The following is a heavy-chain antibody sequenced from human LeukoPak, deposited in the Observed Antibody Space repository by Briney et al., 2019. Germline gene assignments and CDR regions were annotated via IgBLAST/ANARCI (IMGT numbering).Heavy chain of an antibody. CDR1: GFTFSTYA. D-gene: IGHD6-19*01. V-gene: IGHV3-23*01. CDR3: AKDLHEQWLVSADAFDI. Sequence: GGSLRLSCAASGFTFSTYAMSWVRQAPGKGLEWVSGITSSGGSTFYADSVKGRFTISRDNSKNTLYLQMNSLRAEDTALYYCAKDLHEQWLVSADAFDIWGLGTMVTVSS. CDR2: ITSSGGST. J-gene: IGHJ3*02.